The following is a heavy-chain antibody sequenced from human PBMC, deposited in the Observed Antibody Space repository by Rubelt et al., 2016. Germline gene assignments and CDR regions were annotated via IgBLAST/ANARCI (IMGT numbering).Heavy chain of an antibody. V-gene: IGHV4-34*01. Sequence: QVQLQQWGAGLLKPSETLSLTCAVYGGSFSGYYWSWIRQPPGKGLEWIGEINHSGSTNYNPSLKSRVTISVDTSKNQFSLKLSSVTAADTAVYYCARVGLFGGPRLDYYYGMDVWGQGTTVTVSS. J-gene: IGHJ6*02. CDR1: GGSFSGYY. CDR2: INHSGST. D-gene: IGHD3-16*01. CDR3: ARVGLFGGPRLDYYYGMDV.